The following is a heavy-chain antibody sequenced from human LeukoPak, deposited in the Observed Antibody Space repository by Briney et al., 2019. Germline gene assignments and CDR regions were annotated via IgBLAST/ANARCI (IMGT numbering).Heavy chain of an antibody. CDR3: ARGGSYLSAFDI. Sequence: GGSLRLSCAASGFTVRSNYMSWVRQAPGKGLEWVSIIYGGGSVFYADSVKGRFTISRDNSKNTLYLQMNSLRGEDTAVYYCARGGSYLSAFDIWGQGTLVTVSS. D-gene: IGHD1-26*01. J-gene: IGHJ4*02. CDR1: GFTVRSNY. V-gene: IGHV3-53*01. CDR2: IYGGGSV.